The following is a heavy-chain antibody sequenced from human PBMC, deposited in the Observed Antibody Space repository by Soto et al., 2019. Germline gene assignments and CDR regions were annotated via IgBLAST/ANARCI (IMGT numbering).Heavy chain of an antibody. CDR3: ARPRLYEMATFHAFDI. Sequence: LRLSCAASGFTFSSYAMSWVRQAPGKGLEWVSAISGSGGSTYYADSVKGRFTISRDNSKNTLYLQMNSLRAEDTAVYYCARPRLYEMATFHAFDIWAQGTMVTVSS. J-gene: IGHJ3*02. CDR2: ISGSGGST. D-gene: IGHD5-12*01. V-gene: IGHV3-23*01. CDR1: GFTFSSYA.